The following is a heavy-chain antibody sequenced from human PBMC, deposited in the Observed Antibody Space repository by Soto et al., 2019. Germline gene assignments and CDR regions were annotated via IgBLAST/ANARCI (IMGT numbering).Heavy chain of an antibody. J-gene: IGHJ6*02. Sequence: PGESLKISCKGSGYSFTSYWIGWVLQMPGKGLEWMGIIYPGDSDTRYSPSFQGQVTISADKSISTAYLQWSSLKASDTAMYYCARSRDIVVVPAAANYYYYGMDVWGQGTTVTVSS. V-gene: IGHV5-51*01. D-gene: IGHD2-2*01. CDR2: IYPGDSDT. CDR1: GYSFTSYW. CDR3: ARSRDIVVVPAAANYYYYGMDV.